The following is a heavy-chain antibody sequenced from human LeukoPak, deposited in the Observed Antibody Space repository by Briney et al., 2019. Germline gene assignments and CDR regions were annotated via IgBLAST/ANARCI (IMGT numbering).Heavy chain of an antibody. Sequence: ASVKVSCKSSGYRLTSYFMHWVRQAPGHGLEWMGVITPSGDGTSYTQKFQGRVTMTGDMSTNTDFMELTSLRSEDSALYFCTREFPSTGYFDYWGQGTLVTVSS. D-gene: IGHD1-1*01. CDR3: TREFPSTGYFDY. J-gene: IGHJ4*02. V-gene: IGHV1-46*01. CDR2: ITPSGDGT. CDR1: GYRLTSYF.